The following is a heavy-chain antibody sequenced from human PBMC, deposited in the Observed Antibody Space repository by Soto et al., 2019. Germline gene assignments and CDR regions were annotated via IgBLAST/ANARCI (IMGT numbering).Heavy chain of an antibody. V-gene: IGHV4-59*01. CDR2: IYYSGST. D-gene: IGHD4-4*01. CDR1: GGSISSYY. Sequence: SETLSLTCTVSGGSISSYYWSWIRQPPGKGLEWIGYIYYSGSTNYNPSLKSRVTISVDTSKNQFSLKLSSVTAADTAVYYCARQGHSNYYDYYYYMDVWGKGTTVTSP. J-gene: IGHJ6*03. CDR3: ARQGHSNYYDYYYYMDV.